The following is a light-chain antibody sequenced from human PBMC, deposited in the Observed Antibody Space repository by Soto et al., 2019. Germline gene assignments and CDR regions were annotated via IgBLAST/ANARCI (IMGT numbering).Light chain of an antibody. V-gene: IGLV2-14*01. CDR1: SSDVGGYNY. CDR2: DVR. CDR3: SSYTTSSSVI. J-gene: IGLJ2*01. Sequence: QAVLTQPASVSGSPGQSITISCTGTSSDVGGYNYVSWYQQYPGKAPKLMIYDVRNRPSGVSDRFSGSKFGNTASLTISGLQAEDEADYYCSSYTTSSSVIFGGGTKLTVL.